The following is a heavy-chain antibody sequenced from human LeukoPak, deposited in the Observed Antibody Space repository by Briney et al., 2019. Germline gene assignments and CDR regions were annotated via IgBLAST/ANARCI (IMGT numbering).Heavy chain of an antibody. V-gene: IGHV4-30-4*01. CDR3: ARSTTVTYNWFDP. CDR1: GGSISSGDYY. Sequence: SETLSLTCTVYGGSISSGDYYWSWIRQPPGKGLEWIGYIYYSGSTYYNPSLKSRVTISVDTSKNQFSLKLSSVTAADTAVYCCARSTTVTYNWFDPWGQGTLVTVSS. D-gene: IGHD4-17*01. J-gene: IGHJ5*02. CDR2: IYYSGST.